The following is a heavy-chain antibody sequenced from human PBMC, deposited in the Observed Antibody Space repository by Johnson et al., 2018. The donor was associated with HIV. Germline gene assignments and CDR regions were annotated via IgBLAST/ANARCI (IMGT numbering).Heavy chain of an antibody. V-gene: IGHV3-11*04. J-gene: IGHJ3*02. Sequence: QVQLVESGGGVVQPGGSLRLSCAASGITFSDYYMSWIRQAPGKGLEWVSYISSSGSTIYYADSVKGRFTISRDNAKNSLYLQVNSLRAEDTAVYYCAKRYSGSLRDTFDIWGPGTMVTVSS. D-gene: IGHD1-26*01. CDR1: GITFSDYY. CDR3: AKRYSGSLRDTFDI. CDR2: ISSSGSTI.